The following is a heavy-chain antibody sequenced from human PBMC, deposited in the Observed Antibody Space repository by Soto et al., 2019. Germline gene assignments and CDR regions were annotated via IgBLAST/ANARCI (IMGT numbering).Heavy chain of an antibody. V-gene: IGHV3-21*01. CDR3: ARDKYYDFWSGYPGRDY. Sequence: GGSLRLSCAASGFTFSSYSMNSVRQAPGKGLEWVSSISSSSSYIYYADAVKGRFTISRDNAKNSLYLQMNSLRAEDTAVYYCARDKYYDFWSGYPGRDYWGQGTLVTVSS. D-gene: IGHD3-3*01. J-gene: IGHJ4*02. CDR2: ISSSSSYI. CDR1: GFTFSSYS.